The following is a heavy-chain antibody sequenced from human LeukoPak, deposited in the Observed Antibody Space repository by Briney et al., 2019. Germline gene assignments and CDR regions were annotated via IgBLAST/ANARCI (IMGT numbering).Heavy chain of an antibody. V-gene: IGHV3-23*01. CDR3: ASPDYYGSGSYYAVYYYGMDV. Sequence: GGSLRLSCAASGITFSSHAMSWVRQAPGKGLEWVSAISGSDGTTYYADSVKGRFTMSRDNSKNTLYLQMNSLRAGDTAVYYCASPDYYGSGSYYAVYYYGMDVWGQGTTVTVSS. CDR1: GITFSSHA. D-gene: IGHD3-10*01. CDR2: ISGSDGTT. J-gene: IGHJ6*02.